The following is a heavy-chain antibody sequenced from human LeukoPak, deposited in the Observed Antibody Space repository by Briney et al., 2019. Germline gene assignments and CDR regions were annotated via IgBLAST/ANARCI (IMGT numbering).Heavy chain of an antibody. V-gene: IGHV3-7*01. Sequence: PGGSLRLSCAASGFTFSSYWMSWVRQAPGKGLEWVANIKQDGSEKYYVDSVKGRFTISRDNAKNSLYLQMNSLRAEDTAVYYCARLDSVLLWFGELPNYFDYWGQGTLVTVSS. CDR2: IKQDGSEK. D-gene: IGHD3-10*01. CDR1: GFTFSSYW. J-gene: IGHJ4*02. CDR3: ARLDSVLLWFGELPNYFDY.